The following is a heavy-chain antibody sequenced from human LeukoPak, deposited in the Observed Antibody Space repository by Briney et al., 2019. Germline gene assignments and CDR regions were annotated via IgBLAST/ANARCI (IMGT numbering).Heavy chain of an antibody. D-gene: IGHD4-17*01. CDR2: IKSKSDGETR. CDR3: ITDPGDYENF. CDR1: GFSFSNAW. J-gene: IGHJ4*02. V-gene: IGHV3-15*01. Sequence: GGSLRFSCAASGFSFSNAWMSWVRQAPGKGLEWVGRIKSKSDGETRDYAAPVRGRFAISRDDSKNTLFLLMNSLKTDDTAVYFCITDPGDYENFWGQGTLVTVSS.